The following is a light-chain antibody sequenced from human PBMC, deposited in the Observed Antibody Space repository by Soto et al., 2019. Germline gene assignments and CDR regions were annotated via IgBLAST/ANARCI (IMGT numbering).Light chain of an antibody. CDR1: SGDIGSYTY. CDR2: EVT. CDR3: AAWDDSLSGPV. V-gene: IGLV2-14*01. Sequence: QSALTQPASVSGSPGQSITISCTGTSGDIGSYTYVSWYQQYPGKAPKLLISEVTNRPSGVSNRFSGSKSGNTASLTISGLRSEDEADYFCAAWDDSLSGPVFGGGTKVTVL. J-gene: IGLJ2*01.